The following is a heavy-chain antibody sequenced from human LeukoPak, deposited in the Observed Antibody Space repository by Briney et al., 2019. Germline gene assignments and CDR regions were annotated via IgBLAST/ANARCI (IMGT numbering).Heavy chain of an antibody. CDR3: ASLWFGDGPRDGMDV. D-gene: IGHD3-10*01. J-gene: IGHJ6*04. CDR1: GGSFSGYY. CDR2: INHSGST. Sequence: SETLSLTCAVYGGSFSGYYWSWIRQPPGKGLEWIGEINHSGSTNYNPSLKSRVTISVDTSKNQFSLKLSSVTAADTAVYFCASLWFGDGPRDGMDVWGKGTRSPSPQ. V-gene: IGHV4-34*01.